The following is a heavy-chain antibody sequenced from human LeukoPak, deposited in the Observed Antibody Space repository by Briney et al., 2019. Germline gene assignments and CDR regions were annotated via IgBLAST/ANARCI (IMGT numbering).Heavy chain of an antibody. CDR3: ARQIIVGATVYYYGMDV. Sequence: PGESLKISCQGSGYSFTNYWIAWVRQMPGKGLEWMGLIYLRDSDTRYSPSFQGQVTISADKSISTAYLQWSSLKASDTAMYYCARQIIVGATVYYYGMDVWGQGTTVTVSS. D-gene: IGHD1-26*01. J-gene: IGHJ6*02. CDR2: IYLRDSDT. CDR1: GYSFTNYW. V-gene: IGHV5-51*01.